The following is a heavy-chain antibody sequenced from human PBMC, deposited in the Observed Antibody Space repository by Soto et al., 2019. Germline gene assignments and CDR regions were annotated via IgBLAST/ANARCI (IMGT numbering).Heavy chain of an antibody. D-gene: IGHD1-26*01. Sequence: ASVKVSCKASGYTFTSYAMHWVRQAPGQRLEWMGWISAYNGNTKYAQKLQGRVTMTTDTSTSTAYMELRSLRSDDTAVYYCGRDRDGSYNWFDPWGQGTLVTVSS. CDR3: GRDRDGSYNWFDP. V-gene: IGHV1-18*01. J-gene: IGHJ5*02. CDR1: GYTFTSYA. CDR2: ISAYNGNT.